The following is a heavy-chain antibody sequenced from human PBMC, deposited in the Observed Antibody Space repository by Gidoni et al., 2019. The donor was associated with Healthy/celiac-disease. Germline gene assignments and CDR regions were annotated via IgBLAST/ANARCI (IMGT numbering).Heavy chain of an antibody. V-gene: IGHV3-23*01. CDR3: AKRSRYDSSGYLATYYFDY. Sequence: EVQLLVSGGGLLQPGGSLSLSCPASGFTFRSFSLSWVRQAPGKGLEWVSAISGSGSSTYYADSVKGRFTISRDNSKTTLYLQMNSLRAEDTAVYYCAKRSRYDSSGYLATYYFDYWGQGTLVTVSS. CDR1: GFTFRSFS. D-gene: IGHD3-22*01. J-gene: IGHJ4*02. CDR2: ISGSGSST.